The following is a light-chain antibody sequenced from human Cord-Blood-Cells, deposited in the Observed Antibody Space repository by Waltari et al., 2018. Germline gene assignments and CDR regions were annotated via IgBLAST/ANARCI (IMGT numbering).Light chain of an antibody. CDR3: QQRYSTPYT. J-gene: IGKJ2*01. CDR1: QTISSY. V-gene: IGKV1-39*01. Sequence: DIQMTQSPFSLSASVGDRFTITCRASQTISSYLNWYQQKPWKHPKRLIYAASRLQSGVPSRCFGSGSGTDFTLTISSLQPEDFSTYYCQQRYSTPYTFGQGTKLEIK. CDR2: AAS.